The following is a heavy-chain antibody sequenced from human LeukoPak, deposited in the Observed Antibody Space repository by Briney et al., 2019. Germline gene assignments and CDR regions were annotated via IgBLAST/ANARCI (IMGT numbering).Heavy chain of an antibody. CDR3: ASVSPLGYDAFDI. D-gene: IGHD1-26*01. J-gene: IGHJ3*02. V-gene: IGHV4-39*01. Sequence: SETLSLTCTVSGGSISSSSYYWGWIRQPPGKGLEWIGSIYYSGSTYYNPSLKSRVTISVDTSKNQFSLKLSSVTAADTAVYYCASVSPLGYDAFDIWGQGTMVTVSS. CDR2: IYYSGST. CDR1: GGSISSSSYY.